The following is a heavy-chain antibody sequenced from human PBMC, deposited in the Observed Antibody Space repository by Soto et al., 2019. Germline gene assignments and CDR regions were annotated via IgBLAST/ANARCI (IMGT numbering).Heavy chain of an antibody. CDR3: ATGRGVRGVIITTYYYYGLDV. CDR2: INHSGST. Sequence: SETLSLTCAVYGGSFSCYYWSWIGQPPGKGLEWIGEINHSGSTNYNPSLKSRVTISVDTSKNQFSLKLSSVSAADTAVYYCATGRGVRGVIITTYYYYGLDVWGQGTTVTVSS. D-gene: IGHD3-10*01. J-gene: IGHJ6*02. CDR1: GGSFSCYY. V-gene: IGHV4-34*01.